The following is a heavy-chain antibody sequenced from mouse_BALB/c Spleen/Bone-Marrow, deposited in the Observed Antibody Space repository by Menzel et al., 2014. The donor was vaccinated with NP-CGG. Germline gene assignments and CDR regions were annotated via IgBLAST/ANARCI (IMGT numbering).Heavy chain of an antibody. CDR2: IFPGNFYT. CDR3: ARDDYDY. D-gene: IGHD2-4*01. CDR1: GYTFTSYY. V-gene: IGHV1S56*01. J-gene: IGHJ2*01. Sequence: VQQQQSGPELVKPGASVRISCKASGYTFTSYYIHWVKQRPGQGLEWIGWIFPGNFYTKFNENFKGRATLTADKSSSTAYMHLSSLTSEDSAVYFCARDDYDYWGQGTTLTVSS.